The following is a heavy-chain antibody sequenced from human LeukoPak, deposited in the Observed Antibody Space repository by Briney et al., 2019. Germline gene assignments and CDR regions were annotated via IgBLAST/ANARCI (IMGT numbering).Heavy chain of an antibody. CDR1: GFTFSSYW. CDR2: IKSKTDGGTT. J-gene: IGHJ4*02. Sequence: GGSLRLSCAASGFTFSSYWMSWVRQAPGKGLEWVGRIKSKTDGGTTDYAAPVKGRFTISRDDSKNTLYLQMNSLKTEDTAVYYCTTDTPYCSGGSCYIDYWGQGTLVTVSS. V-gene: IGHV3-15*01. CDR3: TTDTPYCSGGSCYIDY. D-gene: IGHD2-15*01.